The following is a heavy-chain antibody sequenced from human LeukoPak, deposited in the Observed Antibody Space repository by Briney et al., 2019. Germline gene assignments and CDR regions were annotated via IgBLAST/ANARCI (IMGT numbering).Heavy chain of an antibody. J-gene: IGHJ4*02. Sequence: QPGGSLRLSCAASGFTFSSYWMHWVRQAPGKGLVWVSRINSDGSSTSYADSVKGRFTISRDNAKNTLYLQMNRLRAEDTAVYYCARETGKVVRFFDYWGQGTLVTVSS. CDR3: ARETGKVVRFFDY. CDR2: INSDGSST. V-gene: IGHV3-74*01. D-gene: IGHD4-23*01. CDR1: GFTFSSYW.